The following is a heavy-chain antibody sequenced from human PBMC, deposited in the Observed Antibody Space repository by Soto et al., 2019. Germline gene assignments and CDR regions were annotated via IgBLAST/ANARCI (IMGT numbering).Heavy chain of an antibody. CDR3: ARVRGGYREQENWFDP. CDR1: GGSISSGGYY. D-gene: IGHD3-16*01. J-gene: IGHJ5*02. CDR2: IYYSGST. V-gene: IGHV4-31*03. Sequence: PSETLSLTCTVSGGSISSGGYYWSWIRHHPGKGLEWIGYIYYSGSTYYNPSLKSRVTISVDTSKNQFSLKLSSVTAADTAVYYCARVRGGYREQENWFDPWGQGTLVTVSS.